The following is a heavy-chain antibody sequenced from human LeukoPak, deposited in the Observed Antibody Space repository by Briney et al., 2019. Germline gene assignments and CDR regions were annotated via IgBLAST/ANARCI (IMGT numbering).Heavy chain of an antibody. J-gene: IGHJ5*02. Sequence: SETLSLTCAVYGGSFSGYYWSWIRQPPGKGLEWIGEINHSGSTNYNPSLKSRVIMSVDTSKNQFSLKLSSVTAADTAVYYCARGGYDPNWFDPWGQGTLVTVSS. CDR3: ARGGYDPNWFDP. V-gene: IGHV4-34*01. CDR1: GGSFSGYY. D-gene: IGHD5-12*01. CDR2: INHSGST.